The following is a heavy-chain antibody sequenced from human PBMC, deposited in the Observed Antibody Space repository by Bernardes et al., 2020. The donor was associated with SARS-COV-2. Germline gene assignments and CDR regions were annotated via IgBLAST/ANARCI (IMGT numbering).Heavy chain of an antibody. CDR3: ARGPPVSSWYTPVTYFDY. CDR2: INYGGST. V-gene: IGHV4-34*01. J-gene: IGHJ4*02. D-gene: IGHD6-13*01. Sequence: SETLSLTCAVYGGSFSGYYWSWIRQPPGKGLEWIGEINYGGSTNYNPSLKSRVTISLDTSKNQFSLKVTSVTAADTAVYYCARGPPVSSWYTPVTYFDYWGQGTLVTVSS. CDR1: GGSFSGYY.